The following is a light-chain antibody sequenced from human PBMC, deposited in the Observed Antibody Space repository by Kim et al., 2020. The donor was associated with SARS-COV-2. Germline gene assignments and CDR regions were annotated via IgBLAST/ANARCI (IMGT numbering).Light chain of an antibody. V-gene: IGKV3-15*01. CDR2: GAS. Sequence: IVMTQSPATLSASPGERVTLSCRASQGVSTNLAWYQQKPGQAPRLLIYGASTSATGIPARFSGSGFGTEFTLTINSLQSEDFAVYYCQQYINWSPLTFGGGTKVDIK. CDR3: QQYINWSPLT. J-gene: IGKJ4*01. CDR1: QGVSTN.